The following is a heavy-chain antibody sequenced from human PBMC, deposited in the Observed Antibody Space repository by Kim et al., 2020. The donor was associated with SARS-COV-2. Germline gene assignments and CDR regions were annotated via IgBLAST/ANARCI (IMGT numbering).Heavy chain of an antibody. CDR3: ARGGNSGYSDY. J-gene: IGHJ4*02. V-gene: IGHV4-4*02. CDR1: GGSITTSNW. D-gene: IGHD3-22*01. Sequence: SETLSLTCAVSGGSITTSNWWSWVRQPPGKGLEWIGEIYHSGSPTYNPSLKSRVTISVDKSKNQCSLKLTSVTAADTALYYCARGGNSGYSDYWGQGTLVTVSS. CDR2: IYHSGSP.